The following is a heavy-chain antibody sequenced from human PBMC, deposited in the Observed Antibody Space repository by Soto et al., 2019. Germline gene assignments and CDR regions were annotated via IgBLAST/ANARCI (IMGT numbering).Heavy chain of an antibody. CDR2: IWYDGNNK. V-gene: IGHV3-33*01. CDR1: GFTFSSYG. Sequence: PGGSLRLSCAASGFTFSSYGMHWVRQAPGKGLEWVAVIWYDGNNKYYADSVKGRFTISRDNSKNTLYLQMNSLRAEDTAVYYCARDWPQPYGMDVWGQGTTVTVSS. CDR3: ARDWPQPYGMDV. J-gene: IGHJ6*02. D-gene: IGHD2-2*01.